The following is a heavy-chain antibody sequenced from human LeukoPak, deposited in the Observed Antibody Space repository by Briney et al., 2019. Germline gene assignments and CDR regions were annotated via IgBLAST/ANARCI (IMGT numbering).Heavy chain of an antibody. CDR2: ISAYNGNT. Sequence: ASVKVSCKTSGYTFTSYGISWVRQAPGQGLEWMGWISAYNGNTNYAQKLQGRVTMTTDTSTSTAYMELRSLRSDDTAVYYCARDLVSVLRFLEWTGQRPEDAFDIWGQGTMVTVSS. CDR3: ARDLVSVLRFLEWTGQRPEDAFDI. CDR1: GYTFTSYG. J-gene: IGHJ3*02. D-gene: IGHD3-3*01. V-gene: IGHV1-18*01.